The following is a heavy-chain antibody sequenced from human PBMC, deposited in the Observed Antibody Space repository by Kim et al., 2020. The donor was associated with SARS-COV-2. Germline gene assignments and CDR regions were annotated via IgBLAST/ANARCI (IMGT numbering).Heavy chain of an antibody. J-gene: IGHJ4*02. CDR2: ISSSSSYI. CDR3: ARGYTFAVAGGGSMG. Sequence: GGSLRLSCAASGFTFSSYSMNWVRQAPGKGLEWVSSISSSSSYIYYADSVKGRFTISRDNAKNSLYLQMNSLRAEDTAVYYCARGYTFAVAGGGSMGWGQGTLVTVSS. CDR1: GFTFSSYS. V-gene: IGHV3-21*01. D-gene: IGHD6-19*01.